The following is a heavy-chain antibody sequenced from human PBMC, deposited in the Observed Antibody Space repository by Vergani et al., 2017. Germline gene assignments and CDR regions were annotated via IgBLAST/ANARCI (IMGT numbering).Heavy chain of an antibody. J-gene: IGHJ5*02. D-gene: IGHD2-2*01. Sequence: EVQMVESGGGLVKPGGSLRLSCVASGFTFSHYSMNWVRQAPGKGLEWVSSISGSSATPYYADSVKGRFTISRDNAKNSLYLQMNSLRAEDTAVYYCARSLGYCSSTSCSSGGDWFDPWGQGTLVTVSS. V-gene: IGHV3-21*01. CDR1: GFTFSHYS. CDR2: ISGSSATP. CDR3: ARSLGYCSSTSCSSGGDWFDP.